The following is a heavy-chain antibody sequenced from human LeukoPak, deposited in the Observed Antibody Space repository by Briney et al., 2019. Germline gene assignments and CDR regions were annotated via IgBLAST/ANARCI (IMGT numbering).Heavy chain of an antibody. D-gene: IGHD7-27*01. CDR1: GYTFTGYY. Sequence: ASVKVSCKASGYTFTGYYMHWVRQAPGQGLEWMGWINPNSGGTNYAQKFQGRVTMTRDTSIGVVYMDLSRLTSDDTAVYYCARGHSGTHWGLGSHFDSWGHGTLVTVSS. CDR2: INPNSGGT. V-gene: IGHV1-2*02. J-gene: IGHJ4*01. CDR3: ARGHSGTHWGLGSHFDS.